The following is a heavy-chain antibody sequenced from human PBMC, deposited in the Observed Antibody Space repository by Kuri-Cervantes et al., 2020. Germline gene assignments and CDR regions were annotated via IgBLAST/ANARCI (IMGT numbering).Heavy chain of an antibody. CDR2: INPHSGGT. V-gene: IGHV1-2*02. J-gene: IGHJ3*02. D-gene: IGHD3-3*01. CDR1: GYSFTGYY. Sequence: ASVKVSCKASGYSFTGYYVHWVRQAPGQGLEWMGWINPHSGGTNYAQKFQGRVTMTRDTSITTAYMELNRLTSDDTAVYYCARGPYYDFWSGYWGGAFDIWGQGTMVTVSS. CDR3: ARGPYYDFWSGYWGGAFDI.